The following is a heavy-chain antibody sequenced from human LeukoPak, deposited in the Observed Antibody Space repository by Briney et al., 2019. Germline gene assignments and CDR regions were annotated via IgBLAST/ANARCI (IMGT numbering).Heavy chain of an antibody. J-gene: IGHJ4*02. V-gene: IGHV3-7*01. Sequence: GGSLRLSCAASGFSFSTQWMTWVRQAPGKGLEWVANIKQDGSEKYYVDSVKGRFTISKDNAKNSLYLQMNSLRVEDTAVYYCARGGSSSGWFWIYWGQGTLVTVSS. CDR3: ARGGSSSGWFWIY. CDR2: IKQDGSEK. CDR1: GFSFSTQW. D-gene: IGHD6-13*01.